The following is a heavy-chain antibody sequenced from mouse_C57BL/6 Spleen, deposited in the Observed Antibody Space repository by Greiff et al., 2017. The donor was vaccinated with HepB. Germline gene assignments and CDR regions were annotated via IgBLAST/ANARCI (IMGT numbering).Heavy chain of an antibody. Sequence: EVQGVESGGGLVQPKGSLKLSCAASGFSFNTYAMNWVRQAPGKGLEWVARIRSKSNNYATYYADSVKDRFTISRDDSESMLYLQMNNLKTEDTAMYYCVRLPTTVVAKNAMDYWGQGTSVTVSS. V-gene: IGHV10-1*01. D-gene: IGHD1-1*01. CDR1: GFSFNTYA. CDR3: VRLPTTVVAKNAMDY. CDR2: IRSKSNNYAT. J-gene: IGHJ4*01.